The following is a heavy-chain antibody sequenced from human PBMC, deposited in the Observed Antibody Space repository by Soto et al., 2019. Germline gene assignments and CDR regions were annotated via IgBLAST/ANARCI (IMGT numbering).Heavy chain of an antibody. CDR1: GGSISGYY. CDR2: IYSTGST. J-gene: IGHJ4*02. D-gene: IGHD3-10*01. Sequence: QVQLQESGPGLVKPSETLSLTCTISGGSISGYYWNWIRQPAGKGLEWIGRIYSTGSTKFNPSLKSRVTMSVDTSKNQFSLKLTSVTAADTALYYGARSFYYGSGSAHNGLGYWGQGTLVTVSS. V-gene: IGHV4-4*07. CDR3: ARSFYYGSGSAHNGLGY.